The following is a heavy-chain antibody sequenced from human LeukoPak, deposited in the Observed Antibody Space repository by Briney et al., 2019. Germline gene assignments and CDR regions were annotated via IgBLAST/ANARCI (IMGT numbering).Heavy chain of an antibody. CDR2: IYYSGST. V-gene: IGHV4-59*01. J-gene: IGHJ6*03. Sequence: PSETLSLTCTVSGGSISSYYWSWIRQPPGKGLEWIGYIYYSGSTNYNPSLKSRVTISVDTSKNQFSLKLSSVTAADTAVYYCARGLYDSSGYYGYYYYYYMDVWGKGTTATVSS. CDR1: GGSISSYY. CDR3: ARGLYDSSGYYGYYYYYYMDV. D-gene: IGHD3-22*01.